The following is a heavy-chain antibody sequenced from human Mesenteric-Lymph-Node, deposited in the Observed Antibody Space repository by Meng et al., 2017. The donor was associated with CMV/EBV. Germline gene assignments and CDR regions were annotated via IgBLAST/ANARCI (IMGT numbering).Heavy chain of an antibody. V-gene: IGHV1-46*01. CDR2: INPSGGRT. CDR1: GYTFTSYY. J-gene: IGHJ6*02. CDR3: ATRPGKIRPTSGHYYYGMDV. Sequence: ASVKVSCKASGYTFTSYYMHWVRQAPGQGLEWMGIINPSGGRTSYAQKFQGRVTMTRDTSTSTVYMELSSLRSEDTAVYYCATRPGKIRPTSGHYYYGMDVWGQGTTVTVSS. D-gene: IGHD2-2*01.